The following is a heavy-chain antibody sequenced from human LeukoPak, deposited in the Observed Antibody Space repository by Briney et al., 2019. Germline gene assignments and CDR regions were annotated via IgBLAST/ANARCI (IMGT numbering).Heavy chain of an antibody. CDR2: INTYTGTP. V-gene: IGHV7-4-1*02. J-gene: IGHJ6*03. D-gene: IGHD1-26*01. Sequence: ASVKVSCKASGYTFSSYTLSWLRQAPGQGLEWMGWINTYTGTPTYAQGFTGRFVLSLGTSVRTAYLLISSLKAEDTALYYCARLGWEGLYMDVWGKGTTVIVSS. CDR3: ARLGWEGLYMDV. CDR1: GYTFSSYT.